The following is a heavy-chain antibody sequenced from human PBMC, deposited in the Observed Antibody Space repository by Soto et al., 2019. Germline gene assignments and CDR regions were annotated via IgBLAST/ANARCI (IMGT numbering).Heavy chain of an antibody. J-gene: IGHJ4*02. CDR2: VYDSGST. D-gene: IGHD3-10*01. CDR3: ARDRRGSGTWSPYYFDY. CDR1: GGTMSSYY. V-gene: IGHV4-59*01. Sequence: SETLSLTCTVSGGTMSSYYWSWIRQASGKGLEWIGYVYDSGSTDYNPSLKSRLTISLDTSKNLFSLKLSFVTAADTAVYYCARDRRGSGTWSPYYFDYWGQGIMVTVSS.